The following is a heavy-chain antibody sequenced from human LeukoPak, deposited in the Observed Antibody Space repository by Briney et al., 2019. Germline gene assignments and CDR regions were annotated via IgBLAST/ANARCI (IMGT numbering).Heavy chain of an antibody. J-gene: IGHJ6*03. CDR2: IYYSGST. V-gene: IGHV4-59*01. Sequence: SETLSLTCTVSGGSISSYYWSWIRQPPGKGLEWIGYIYYSGSTNYNPSLKSRVTISVDTSKNQFSLKLSSVTAADTAVYYCARANYYYYMDVWGKGTTVTISS. CDR3: ARANYYYYMDV. CDR1: GGSISSYY.